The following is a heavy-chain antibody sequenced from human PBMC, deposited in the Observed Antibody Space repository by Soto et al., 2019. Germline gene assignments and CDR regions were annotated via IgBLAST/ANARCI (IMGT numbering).Heavy chain of an antibody. CDR3: ARGQRFSDWFDP. V-gene: IGHV4-4*07. J-gene: IGHJ5*02. CDR1: GGAINSYY. Sequence: PSETLSLTSTVSGGAINSYYWTWIRQPAGKGLEWIGRIYSSGSTKYNPSLQSRVTMSLDTSKNQFSLRLTSVTAAETAVYYCARGQRFSDWFDPWGQGTLVTVS. D-gene: IGHD3-3*01. CDR2: IYSSGST.